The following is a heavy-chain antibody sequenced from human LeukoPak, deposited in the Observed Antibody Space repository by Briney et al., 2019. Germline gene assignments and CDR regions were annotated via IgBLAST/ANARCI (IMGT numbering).Heavy chain of an antibody. CDR2: IYTSGST. J-gene: IGHJ5*02. CDR1: GASISSYY. V-gene: IGHV4-4*07. CDR3: ARHLYLRNWLDP. D-gene: IGHD2-2*02. Sequence: SETLSLTCTVSGASISSYYWSWIRQPAGKGLEWIGRIYTSGSTNYNPSLKSRVTMSVDTSKNQFSLKLSSVTAADTAVYYCARHLYLRNWLDPWGQGTLVTVSS.